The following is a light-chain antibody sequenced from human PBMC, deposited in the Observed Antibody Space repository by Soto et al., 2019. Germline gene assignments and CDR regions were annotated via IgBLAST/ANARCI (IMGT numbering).Light chain of an antibody. CDR3: HQFQNSPWT. CDR1: QGVDNNY. J-gene: IGKJ1*01. CDR2: GTS. Sequence: EIVFTQSPGTLSLSPGERGTLSCRASQGVDNNYLVWYQQKPGQAPRLLIFGTSSKATGIPDRFSGSGSGTHFTLTINRLEPEDVAVYYCHQFQNSPWTFGQGTKVDIK. V-gene: IGKV3-20*01.